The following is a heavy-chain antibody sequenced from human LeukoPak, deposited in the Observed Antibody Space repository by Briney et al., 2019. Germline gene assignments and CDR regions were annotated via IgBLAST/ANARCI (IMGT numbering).Heavy chain of an antibody. D-gene: IGHD3-16*01. CDR3: ANPSDYGAPFDY. CDR2: ISGSGGST. Sequence: GGSLRLSCAASGFTFEDYDMSWVRQAPGKGLEWVSAISGSGGSTYYADSVKGRFTICRDNSKNTLYLQMNSLRDEDTAVYYCANPSDYGAPFDYWGQGTLVTVSS. CDR1: GFTFEDYD. V-gene: IGHV3-23*01. J-gene: IGHJ4*02.